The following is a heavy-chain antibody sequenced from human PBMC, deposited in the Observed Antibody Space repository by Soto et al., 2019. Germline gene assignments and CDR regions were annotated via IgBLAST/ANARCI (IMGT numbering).Heavy chain of an antibody. Sequence: PSETLSLTCTVSGGSISSYYWSWIRQPPGKGLEWIGYIYYSGSTNYNPSLKSRVTISVDTSKDQFSLKLSSVTAADTAVYYCARQHDYGDYLDYWGQGTLVTVSS. CDR1: GGSISSYY. V-gene: IGHV4-59*08. CDR2: IYYSGST. D-gene: IGHD4-17*01. CDR3: ARQHDYGDYLDY. J-gene: IGHJ4*02.